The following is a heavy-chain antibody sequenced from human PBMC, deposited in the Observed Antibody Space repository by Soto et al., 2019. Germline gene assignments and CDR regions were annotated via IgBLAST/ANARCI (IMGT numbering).Heavy chain of an antibody. CDR3: AHRIDYYDSSGYYYLFDY. V-gene: IGHV2-5*02. Sequence: SGPTLVNPTQTLTLTCTFSGFSLSTSGVGVGWIRQPPGKALEWLALIYWDDDKRYSPSLKSRLTITKDTSKNQVVLTMTNMDPVDTATYYCAHRIDYYDSSGYYYLFDYWGQGTLVTVS. J-gene: IGHJ4*02. D-gene: IGHD3-22*01. CDR1: GFSLSTSGVG. CDR2: IYWDDDK.